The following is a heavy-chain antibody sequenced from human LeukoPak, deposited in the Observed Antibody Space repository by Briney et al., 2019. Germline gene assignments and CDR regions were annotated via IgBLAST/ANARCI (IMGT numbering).Heavy chain of an antibody. CDR3: ARDLEYYYGSGSYLGY. D-gene: IGHD3-10*01. CDR1: GFTVSSNY. CDR2: IYSGGST. Sequence: GGSLRLSCAASGFTVSSNYMSWVRQAPGKGLEWVSVIYSGGSTYYADSVKGRFTISRDNSKNTLYLQMNSLRAEDTAVYYCARDLEYYYGSGSYLGYWGQGTLVTVSS. J-gene: IGHJ4*02. V-gene: IGHV3-53*01.